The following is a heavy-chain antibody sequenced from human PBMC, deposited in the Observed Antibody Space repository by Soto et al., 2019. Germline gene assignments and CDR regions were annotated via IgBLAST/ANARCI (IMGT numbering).Heavy chain of an antibody. J-gene: IGHJ6*02. D-gene: IGHD6-13*01. V-gene: IGHV4-34*01. CDR2: INHSGST. Sequence: PSETLSLTCAVYGWSFCGYYWNWIRQPPGTGLGWIGEINHSGSTNYNPSLKSRVTISVDTSKNQFSLNLSSVTAADTAVYYCARLPTRQYSSSWLNYYYGMDASGQATTVTVS. CDR1: GWSFCGYY. CDR3: ARLPTRQYSSSWLNYYYGMDA.